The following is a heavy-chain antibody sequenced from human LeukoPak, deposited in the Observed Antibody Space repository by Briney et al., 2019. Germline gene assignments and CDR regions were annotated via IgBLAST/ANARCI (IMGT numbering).Heavy chain of an antibody. J-gene: IGHJ4*02. CDR3: LRDLIR. CDR2: IQRDRRHQ. CDR1: GPTVSNSW. V-gene: IGHV3-7*01. D-gene: IGHD3-10*01. Sequence: GRSLRLSCVVSGPTVSNSWTSSVSQPAGKGLEWVANIQRDRRHQHSVDSVKGRFTISRDNAKNTLYLQMNYLRVDHTAVYYCLRDLIRGGQGTLVTVPS.